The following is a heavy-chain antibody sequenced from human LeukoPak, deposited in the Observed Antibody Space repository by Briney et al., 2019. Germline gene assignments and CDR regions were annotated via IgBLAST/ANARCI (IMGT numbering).Heavy chain of an antibody. J-gene: IGHJ4*02. CDR2: IYPRDSDT. CDR3: ARRQYSGYDFDF. V-gene: IGHV5-51*01. D-gene: IGHD5-12*01. Sequence: GESLKISCKAAGYIFTNYWIGWVRQMPGKGLEWMGIIYPRDSDTRYSPSFQGQVTVSADKSISTAYLQWNTLEASDTAMYYCARRQYSGYDFDFWGQGTLVTVSS. CDR1: GYIFTNYW.